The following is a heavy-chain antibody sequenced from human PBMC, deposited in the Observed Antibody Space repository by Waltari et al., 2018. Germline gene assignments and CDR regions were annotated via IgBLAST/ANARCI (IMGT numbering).Heavy chain of an antibody. J-gene: IGHJ4*02. CDR3: ARWQYAFDY. D-gene: IGHD2-2*01. V-gene: IGHV3-7*04. CDR1: EFTLRRYW. CDR2: VKQDGSEK. Sequence: EVQPVESGGGLAQPGGSLRLSCAVSEFTLRRYWMSWVRQAPGKGLEWVANVKQDGSEKYYVDSVKGRFTISRDNAKNSLYLQMNSLRVEDTAVYYCARWQYAFDYWGQGTLVTVSS.